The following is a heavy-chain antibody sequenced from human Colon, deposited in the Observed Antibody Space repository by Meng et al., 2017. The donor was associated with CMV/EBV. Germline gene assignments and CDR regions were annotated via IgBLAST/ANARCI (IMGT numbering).Heavy chain of an antibody. J-gene: IGHJ6*02. CDR2: VYYSGAT. Sequence: SETLSLTCTVSGGSIINSNLYWGWVRQPPGKGLEWIGTVYYSGATQYNPAPRSRVTVSVDTSRNQFSLTMNSVTAADTAVYYCARVLLWFGGGRYYGMDVWGQGTTVTVSS. CDR1: GGSIINSNLY. D-gene: IGHD3-10*01. V-gene: IGHV4-39*07. CDR3: ARVLLWFGGGRYYGMDV.